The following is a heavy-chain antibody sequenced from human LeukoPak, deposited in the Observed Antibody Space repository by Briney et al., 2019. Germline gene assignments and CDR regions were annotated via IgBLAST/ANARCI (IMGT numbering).Heavy chain of an antibody. Sequence: GGSLRLSCAASGFTFSSYSMNWVRQAPGKGLEWVSSISSSSSYIYYADSVKGRFTISRDNAKNSLYLQMNSLRAEDTAVYYCARDNCYDRPYYFDYWGQGTLVTVSS. CDR1: GFTFSSYS. D-gene: IGHD3-22*01. J-gene: IGHJ4*02. CDR3: ARDNCYDRPYYFDY. CDR2: ISSSSSYI. V-gene: IGHV3-21*01.